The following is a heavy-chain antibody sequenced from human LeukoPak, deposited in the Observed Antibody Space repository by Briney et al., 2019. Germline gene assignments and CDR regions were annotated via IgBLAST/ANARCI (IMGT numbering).Heavy chain of an antibody. CDR1: GFTFSSYE. CDR2: ISSSGSTI. Sequence: GGSLRLSCAASGFTFSSYEMNWVRQAPGTGLEGVSYISSSGSTIYYADSVKGRFTISRDNAKNSLYLQMNSLRAEDTAVYYCAREKGGRYDFWSGYRSQLDYWGQGTLVTVSS. D-gene: IGHD3-3*01. J-gene: IGHJ4*02. CDR3: AREKGGRYDFWSGYRSQLDY. V-gene: IGHV3-48*03.